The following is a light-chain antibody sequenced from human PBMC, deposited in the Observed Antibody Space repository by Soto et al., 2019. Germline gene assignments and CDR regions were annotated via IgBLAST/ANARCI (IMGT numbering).Light chain of an antibody. CDR2: KAS. CDR1: QTISSW. V-gene: IGKV1-5*03. J-gene: IGKJ1*01. Sequence: DIKMTQSPSTLSGSVGDRVTITCRASQTISSWLAWYQQKPGKAPKLLIYKASTLKSGVPSRFSGSGSGTEFTLTISSLQPDDFATYYCQHYNSYSEAFGQGTKVEPK. CDR3: QHYNSYSEA.